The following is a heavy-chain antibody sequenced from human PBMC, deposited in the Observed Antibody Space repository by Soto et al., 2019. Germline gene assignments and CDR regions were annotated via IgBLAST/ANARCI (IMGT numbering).Heavy chain of an antibody. Sequence: GESLKISCKGSGYSFTSYWISWVRQMPGKGLEWMGRIDPSDSYTNYSPSFQGHVTISADKSISTAYLQWSSLKASDTAMYYCARRYCGGDCNYYYYGMDVWGQGTTVTAP. V-gene: IGHV5-10-1*01. CDR2: IDPSDSYT. CDR3: ARRYCGGDCNYYYYGMDV. CDR1: GYSFTSYW. D-gene: IGHD2-21*02. J-gene: IGHJ6*02.